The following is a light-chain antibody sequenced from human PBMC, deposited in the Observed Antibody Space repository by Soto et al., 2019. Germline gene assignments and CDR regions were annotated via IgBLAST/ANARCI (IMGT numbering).Light chain of an antibody. Sequence: QSALTQPASVSGSPGQSITISCTGTSGDVGGYNYVSWYQQHPGKAPKLMIYDVSNRTSGVSNRFSGSKSCNTAFLTISGLQAEDEADYYCSSYTSSSTLVVFGGGTKLTVL. V-gene: IGLV2-14*01. CDR3: SSYTSSSTLVV. CDR2: DVS. CDR1: SGDVGGYNY. J-gene: IGLJ2*01.